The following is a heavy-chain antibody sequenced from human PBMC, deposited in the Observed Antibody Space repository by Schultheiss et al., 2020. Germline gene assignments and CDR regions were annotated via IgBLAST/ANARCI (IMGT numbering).Heavy chain of an antibody. D-gene: IGHD2-15*01. CDR3: AKDYYCSGGSCYLDY. J-gene: IGHJ4*02. CDR2: ISYDGSNK. V-gene: IGHV3-30*18. CDR1: GFTFSDYC. Sequence: GESLKISCAASGFTFSDYCMNWVRQAPGKGLEWVAVISYDGSNKYYADSVKGRFTISRDNAKNSLYLQMNSLRAEDTAVYYCAKDYYCSGGSCYLDYWGQGTLVTVSS.